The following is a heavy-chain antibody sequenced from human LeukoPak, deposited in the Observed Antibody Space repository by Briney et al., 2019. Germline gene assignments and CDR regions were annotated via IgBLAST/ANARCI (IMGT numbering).Heavy chain of an antibody. CDR1: GFTFSSYG. Sequence: GGSLRLSCAASGFTFSSYGMSWVRQAPGKGLEWVSSISGSVGTIYYADSVKGRFTISRDNSKNTLYLQMYNLRAEDSAVYYCAKDLSGYGPYWYFDLWGRGTLVTVSS. CDR3: AKDLSGYGPYWYFDL. J-gene: IGHJ2*01. D-gene: IGHD6-25*01. V-gene: IGHV3-23*01. CDR2: ISGSVGTI.